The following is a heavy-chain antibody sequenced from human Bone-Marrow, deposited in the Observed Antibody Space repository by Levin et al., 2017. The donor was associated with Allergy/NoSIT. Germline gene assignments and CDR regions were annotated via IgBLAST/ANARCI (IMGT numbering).Heavy chain of an antibody. V-gene: IGHV3-33*01. Sequence: AGGSLRLSCAASGFTFSTYGMHWVRQAPGKGLEWVAVIWYDGSNKYYADSVKGRFIISRDNSRNTLHLQMNSLRAEDTAVYYWARKNGVMPYNWFDPWGQGTLVTVSS. CDR1: GFTFSTYG. D-gene: IGHD3-16*01. J-gene: IGHJ5*02. CDR3: ARKNGVMPYNWFDP. CDR2: IWYDGSNK.